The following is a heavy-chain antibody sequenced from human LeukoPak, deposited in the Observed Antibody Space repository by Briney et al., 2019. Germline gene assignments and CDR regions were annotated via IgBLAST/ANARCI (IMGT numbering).Heavy chain of an antibody. CDR2: ISGSGGST. V-gene: IGHV3-23*01. Sequence: GGSLRLSCAASGFTFSSYAMSWVRQAPGKGLEWVSAISGSGGSTYYADSVKGRFTISRDNSKNTLYLQMNSLRAEDTAVYYCVRGGELVGSYFDYWGPGTLVTVSS. J-gene: IGHJ4*02. CDR1: GFTFSSYA. D-gene: IGHD3-16*01. CDR3: VRGGELVGSYFDY.